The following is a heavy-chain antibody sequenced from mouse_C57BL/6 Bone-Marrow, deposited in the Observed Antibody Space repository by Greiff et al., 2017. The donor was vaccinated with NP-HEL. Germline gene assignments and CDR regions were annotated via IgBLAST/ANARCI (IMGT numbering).Heavy chain of an antibody. Sequence: EVQLVESGGGLVQPGGSLSLSCAASGFTFTDYYMSWVRQPPGKALEWLGFIRNKANGYTTEYSASVKGRFTISRDNSQSILYLQMNALRAEDSATYYCARYEAYGNPFAYWGQGTLVTVSA. V-gene: IGHV7-3*01. CDR1: GFTFTDYY. CDR2: IRNKANGYTT. CDR3: ARYEAYGNPFAY. D-gene: IGHD2-1*01. J-gene: IGHJ3*01.